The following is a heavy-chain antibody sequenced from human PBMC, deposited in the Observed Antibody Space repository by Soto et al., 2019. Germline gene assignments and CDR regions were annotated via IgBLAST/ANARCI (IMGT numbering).Heavy chain of an antibody. V-gene: IGHV4-39*01. Sequence: SETLSLTCTVSGGSISSSSYYWGWIRQPPGEGLEWIGSIYYSGSTYYNPSLKSRVTISVDTSKNQFSLKLSSVTAADTAVYYCARTDYVWGSDQTNWFDPWGQGTLVTVSS. CDR3: ARTDYVWGSDQTNWFDP. CDR2: IYYSGST. CDR1: GGSISSSSYY. D-gene: IGHD3-16*01. J-gene: IGHJ5*02.